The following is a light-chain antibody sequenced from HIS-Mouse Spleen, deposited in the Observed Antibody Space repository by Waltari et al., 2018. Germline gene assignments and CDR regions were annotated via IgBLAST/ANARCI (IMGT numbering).Light chain of an antibody. CDR1: SRDAGGYNY. V-gene: IGLV2-8*01. Sequence: QSALTQPPSASGSPGQPVTISCTGTSRDAGGYNYVSWYQQHPGKAPKRRIYEVSKRPSGVPDRFSGSKSGNTASLTVSGLQAEDEADYYCSSYAGSNNYVFGTGTKVTVL. J-gene: IGLJ1*01. CDR3: SSYAGSNNYV. CDR2: EVS.